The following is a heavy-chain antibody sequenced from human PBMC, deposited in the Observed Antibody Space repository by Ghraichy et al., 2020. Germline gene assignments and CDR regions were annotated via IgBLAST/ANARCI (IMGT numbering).Heavy chain of an antibody. V-gene: IGHV3-7*01. CDR1: GFSFSAFW. CDR2: IKRDATEE. Sequence: GGSLRLSCSASGFSFSAFWMTWFRQAPGKGLEWVANIKRDATEEHYVDSVRGRFTISRDNARNSLYLQMDSLKAEDTAVYYCARDLTPYVDTSAYYDAFDIWGQGTLVTVSS. D-gene: IGHD3-22*01. CDR3: ARDLTPYVDTSAYYDAFDI. J-gene: IGHJ3*02.